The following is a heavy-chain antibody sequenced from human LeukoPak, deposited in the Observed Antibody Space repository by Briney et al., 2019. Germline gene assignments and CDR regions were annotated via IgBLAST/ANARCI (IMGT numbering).Heavy chain of an antibody. J-gene: IGHJ4*02. CDR2: IKQDGSEK. D-gene: IGHD3-16*01. CDR3: AKSSQAVTFGEVIFQTKYYFDY. V-gene: IGHV3-7*03. CDR1: EFTFSSYW. Sequence: GGSLRLSCAASEFTFSSYWMSWVRQAPGKGLEWVANIKQDGSEKYYVDSVKGRFTISRDNAKNSLYLQMNSLRAEDTAVYYCAKSSQAVTFGEVIFQTKYYFDYWAREPWSPSRQ.